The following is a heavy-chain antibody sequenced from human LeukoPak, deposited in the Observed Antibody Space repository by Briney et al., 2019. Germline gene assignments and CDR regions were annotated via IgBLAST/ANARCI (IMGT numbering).Heavy chain of an antibody. CDR3: AKPFGSWSYYFDY. CDR2: IWYDGSNK. Sequence: PGRSLRLSCAASGFTFSSYGMHWVRQAPGKGLEWVAVIWYDGSNKYYADSVKGRFTISRDNSKNTLNLQMNSLRAEDTAVYYCAKPFGSWSYYFDYWGQGTLVTVSS. CDR1: GFTFSSYG. D-gene: IGHD6-13*01. J-gene: IGHJ4*02. V-gene: IGHV3-33*06.